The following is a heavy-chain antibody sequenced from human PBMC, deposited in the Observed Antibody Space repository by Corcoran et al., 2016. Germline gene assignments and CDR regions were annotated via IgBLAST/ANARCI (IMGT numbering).Heavy chain of an antibody. D-gene: IGHD3-22*01. Sequence: QVQLQESGPGLVKPSETLSLTCTVSGGSISRYYWSWIRQPPGKGLEWIGYIYYSGSTNYNPSLKSRVTISVDTSKNQFSLKLSSVTAADTAVYYCARGENYYDSSGYWGFGYFDYWGQGTLVTVSS. V-gene: IGHV4-59*01. CDR1: GGSISRYY. CDR3: ARGENYYDSSGYWGFGYFDY. CDR2: IYYSGST. J-gene: IGHJ4*02.